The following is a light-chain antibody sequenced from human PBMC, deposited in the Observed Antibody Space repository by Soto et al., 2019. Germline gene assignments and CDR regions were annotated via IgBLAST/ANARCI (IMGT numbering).Light chain of an antibody. CDR2: EVS. CDR3: SSYTDSSNYV. J-gene: IGLJ1*01. V-gene: IGLV2-14*01. Sequence: QSVLTQPASVSGSPGQSITVSCTGTSSDVGGFDFVSWYQHHPGKAPKLLVYEVSNRPSRVSSRFSGSKSGTTASLTISGLQAEDEADYYCSSYTDSSNYVFGTGTKVTVL. CDR1: SSDVGGFDF.